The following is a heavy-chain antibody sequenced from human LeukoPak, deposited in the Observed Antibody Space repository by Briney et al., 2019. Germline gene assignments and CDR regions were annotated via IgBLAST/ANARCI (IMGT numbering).Heavy chain of an antibody. V-gene: IGHV3-13*01. CDR1: GFMFSKYD. D-gene: IGHD4-17*01. J-gene: IGHJ4*02. CDR2: IDRDGVT. Sequence: LTGGSLRLSCAASGFMFSKYDMHWVRQVTGKGLEWVSGIDRDGVTYYSGSVKGRFTSSRENAKNSLDLQMNTLRAGDTGVYYCARENLEYGDYAIDYWGQGILVIVSS. CDR3: ARENLEYGDYAIDY.